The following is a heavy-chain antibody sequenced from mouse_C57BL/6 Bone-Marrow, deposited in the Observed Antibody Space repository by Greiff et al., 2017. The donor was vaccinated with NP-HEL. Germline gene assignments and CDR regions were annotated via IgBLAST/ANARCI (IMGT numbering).Heavy chain of an antibody. J-gene: IGHJ3*01. CDR3: ARRGLRPAWFAY. Sequence: QVQLQQSGAELVKPGASVKMSCKASGYTFTSYWITWVKQRPGQGLEWIGDIYPGSGSTNYNEKFKSKATLTVDTSSSTAYMQLSSLTSEDSAVYYCARRGLRPAWFAYWGQGTLVTVSA. D-gene: IGHD1-1*01. CDR2: IYPGSGST. CDR1: GYTFTSYW. V-gene: IGHV1-55*01.